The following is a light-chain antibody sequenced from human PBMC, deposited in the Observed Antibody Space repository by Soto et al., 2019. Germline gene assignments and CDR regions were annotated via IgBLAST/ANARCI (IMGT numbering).Light chain of an antibody. J-gene: IGKJ5*01. CDR1: QTVIHNY. V-gene: IGKV3-20*01. Sequence: EIVFTQSPDTLSLSPGETATLSCRASQTVIHNYLAWHQQKPGQTPRLLVYGASSRATGIPDRFSGSGSGTDGTITISRLEPEDGAVYDGQQHGTSPITFGQGTRREIK. CDR3: QQHGTSPIT. CDR2: GAS.